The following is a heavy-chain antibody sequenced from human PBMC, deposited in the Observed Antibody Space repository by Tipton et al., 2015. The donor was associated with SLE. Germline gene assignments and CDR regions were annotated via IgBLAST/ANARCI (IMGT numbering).Heavy chain of an antibody. V-gene: IGHV4-38-2*02. CDR2: VHRSGNT. J-gene: IGHJ6*04. D-gene: IGHD3-3*01. CDR1: GYSISSGYY. CDR3: TRLQFIFGGMDV. Sequence: GLVKPSETLSLTCTVSGYSISSGYYWGWIRQPPGKGLEWIGSVHRSGNTYYNPSLKSRVSISVDTSKNQFSLEMRSVTAADTAVYYCTRLQFIFGGMDVWGKGTTVTVSS.